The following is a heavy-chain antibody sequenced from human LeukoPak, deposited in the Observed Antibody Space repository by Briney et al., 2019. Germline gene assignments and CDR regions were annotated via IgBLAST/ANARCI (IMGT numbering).Heavy chain of an antibody. CDR3: AKGITMIVVVIETIDY. V-gene: IGHV3-30*04. D-gene: IGHD3-22*01. CDR1: RFTFSSYA. CDR2: TSYDGSNK. J-gene: IGHJ4*02. Sequence: PGRSLRLSCAASRFTFSSYAMHWVRQAPGKGLEWVAVTSYDGSNKYYADSVKGRFTISRDNSKNTLYLQMNSLRAEDTAVYYCAKGITMIVVVIETIDYWGQGTLVTVSS.